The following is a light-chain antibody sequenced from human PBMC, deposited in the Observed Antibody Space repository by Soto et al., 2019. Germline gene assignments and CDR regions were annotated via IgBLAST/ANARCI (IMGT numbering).Light chain of an antibody. J-gene: IGKJ4*01. CDR1: QSVSTNY. CDR3: QQYGSSPS. Sequence: EIVLTQSPATLSLSPGERATHSCVASQSVSTNYLAWYQQKPGLAPRLLIYDASSRATGISDRFSGSGSGTDFTLTISRLEPEDFAVYYCQQYGSSPSFGGGTKVDIK. CDR2: DAS. V-gene: IGKV3D-20*01.